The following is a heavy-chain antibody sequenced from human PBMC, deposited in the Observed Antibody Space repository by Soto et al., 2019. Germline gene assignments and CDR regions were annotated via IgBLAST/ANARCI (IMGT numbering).Heavy chain of an antibody. CDR2: IERDDDDK. Sequence: SGPTLVNPTETLTVTCAFSGFSLTSPGMCVSWIRQSPGKALEWLALIERDDDDKYYSTSLKTRLTISKDTRKNQVVLTMANMDPADTATYYCARSIRGPRRFNGMDVWGQGTTVTVSS. V-gene: IGHV2-70*13. D-gene: IGHD1-20*01. CDR3: ARSIRGPRRFNGMDV. J-gene: IGHJ6*02. CDR1: GFSLTSPGMC.